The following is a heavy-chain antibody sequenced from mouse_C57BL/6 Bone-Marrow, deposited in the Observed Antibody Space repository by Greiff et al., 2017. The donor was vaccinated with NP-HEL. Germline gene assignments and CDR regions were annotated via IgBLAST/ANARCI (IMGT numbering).Heavy chain of an antibody. CDR3: ARGSTRGTYGRYFDY. J-gene: IGHJ2*01. CDR1: GYTFTDYN. CDR2: INPNNGGT. Sequence: EVQLQQSGPELVKPGASVKIPCKASGYTFTDYNMDWVKQSHGKSLEWIGDINPNNGGTIYNQKFKGKATLTVDKSSSTAYMELRSLTSEDTAVYDCARGSTRGTYGRYFDYWGQGTTLTVSS. V-gene: IGHV1-18*01. D-gene: IGHD2-2*01.